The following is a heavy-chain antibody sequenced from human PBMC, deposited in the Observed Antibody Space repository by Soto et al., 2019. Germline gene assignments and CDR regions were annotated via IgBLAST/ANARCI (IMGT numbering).Heavy chain of an antibody. CDR1: GFKFSNYA. D-gene: IGHD3-16*01. J-gene: IGHJ4*02. CDR3: AKDRRAGGNSAFYFDF. Sequence: GESLKISCAASGFKFSNYAMSWVRQAPGKGLEWVSLISATGGGTYYADSVKGRFTISRDNSHNTLYLQVHSLTAEDTAVYYCAKDRRAGGNSAFYFDFWGQGTQVTVSS. CDR2: ISATGGGT. V-gene: IGHV3-23*01.